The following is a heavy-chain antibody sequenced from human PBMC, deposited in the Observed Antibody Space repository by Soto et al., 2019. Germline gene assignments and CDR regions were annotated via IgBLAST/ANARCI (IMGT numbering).Heavy chain of an antibody. D-gene: IGHD3-22*01. CDR3: PRTSGYYLNAY. Sequence: QVQLVQSGAEVKKPGASVKVSCKASGYTFTSYAMHWVRQAPGQRLEWMGWINAGNGNTKYSQKFQGRVTITRDTSAGTAYRERRRRRSANTAVYYCPRTSGYYLNAYWGQETLVTVSS. CDR1: GYTFTSYA. J-gene: IGHJ4*02. CDR2: INAGNGNT. V-gene: IGHV1-3*01.